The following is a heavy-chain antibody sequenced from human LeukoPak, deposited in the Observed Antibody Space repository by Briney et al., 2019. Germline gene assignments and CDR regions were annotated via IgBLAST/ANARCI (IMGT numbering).Heavy chain of an antibody. Sequence: RGSLRLSCAASGFTFSDYSMSWVRQAPGKGLEWVSSISASSNYIYYAESVKGRFTISRDNAKNSLYLQMNSLRAEDTALYYCAKDIARQQLANGRTYNWFDPWGQGTLVTVSS. J-gene: IGHJ5*02. CDR2: ISASSNYI. V-gene: IGHV3-21*04. CDR3: AKDIARQQLANGRTYNWFDP. CDR1: GFTFSDYS. D-gene: IGHD6-13*01.